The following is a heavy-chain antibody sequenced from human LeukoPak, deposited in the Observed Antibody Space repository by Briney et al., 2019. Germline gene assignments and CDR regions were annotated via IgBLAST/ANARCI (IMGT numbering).Heavy chain of an antibody. CDR1: GYTFTSYG. Sequence: ASVKVSCKASGYTFTSYGISWVRQAPGQGLEWMGWVSNYNGNTKYAEKFQGRVTMTTDTSTNTAYMELRSLRSDDTAVYYCARGYDYGDYVGDFDYWGQGTLVTVSS. V-gene: IGHV1-18*01. CDR3: ARGYDYGDYVGDFDY. D-gene: IGHD4-17*01. CDR2: VSNYNGNT. J-gene: IGHJ4*02.